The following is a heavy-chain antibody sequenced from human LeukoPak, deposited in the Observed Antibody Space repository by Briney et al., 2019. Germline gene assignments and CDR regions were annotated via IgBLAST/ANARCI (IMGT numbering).Heavy chain of an antibody. D-gene: IGHD4-11*01. V-gene: IGHV1-18*01. Sequence: ASVKVSCKASGYTFTSYDTSWVRQAPGQGLEWMGWISAYNGNTNYAQKLQGRVTMTTDTSTSTAYMELRSLRSDDTAVYYCAKTTGYRSGMDVWGQGTTVTVSS. CDR2: ISAYNGNT. CDR1: GYTFTSYD. J-gene: IGHJ6*02. CDR3: AKTTGYRSGMDV.